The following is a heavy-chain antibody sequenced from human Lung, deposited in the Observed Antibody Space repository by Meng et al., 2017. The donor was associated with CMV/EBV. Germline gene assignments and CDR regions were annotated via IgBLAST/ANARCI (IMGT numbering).Heavy chain of an antibody. Sequence: LXCAVYGGSFSGYYWSWIRQPPGKGLEWIGEINHSGSTNYNPSLKSRVTISVDTSKNQFSLKLSSVTAADTAVYYCARDLKSYCSSTSCYINWFDPWXQGTXVNGAS. V-gene: IGHV4-34*01. CDR1: GGSFSGYY. CDR3: ARDLKSYCSSTSCYINWFDP. D-gene: IGHD2-2*02. J-gene: IGHJ5*02. CDR2: INHSGST.